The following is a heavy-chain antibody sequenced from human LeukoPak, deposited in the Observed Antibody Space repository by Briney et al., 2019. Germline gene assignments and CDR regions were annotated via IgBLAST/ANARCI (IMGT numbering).Heavy chain of an antibody. J-gene: IGHJ1*01. Sequence: PSETLSLTCTVSGGSISSNGYYWDWIRQPPGKGLEWIGSIYSSGSTYYNVSLKSRVSVSVDTFKNQFSLQLNSVTAADTAVYYCARSQQAVLEYFQHWGQGTLVTVSS. CDR1: GGSISSNGYY. CDR3: ARSQQAVLEYFQH. CDR2: IYSSGST. D-gene: IGHD6-13*01. V-gene: IGHV4-39*07.